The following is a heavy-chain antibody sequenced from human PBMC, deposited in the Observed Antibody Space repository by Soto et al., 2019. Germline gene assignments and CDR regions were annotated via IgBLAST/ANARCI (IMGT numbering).Heavy chain of an antibody. CDR2: IHASGVT. CDR1: GGSMSGPF. CDR3: ARSRSNWDY. J-gene: IGHJ4*01. D-gene: IGHD4-4*01. Sequence: QVQLQESGPGLVDPAQTLSLTCTVSGGSMSGPFWSWIRQPPGKGLEWIGTIHASGVTNYNPSLKSRVTISVDTSKNQFSLDLTSVAPADTAVYYCARSRSNWDYWGHGTLVTVSS. V-gene: IGHV4-59*11.